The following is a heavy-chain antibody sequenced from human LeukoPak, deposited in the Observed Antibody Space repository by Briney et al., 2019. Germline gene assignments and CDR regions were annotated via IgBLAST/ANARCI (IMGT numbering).Heavy chain of an antibody. CDR1: GIIFSCCW. CDR3: AKDRIVLVTATFDY. V-gene: IGHV3-30*02. Sequence: GGSLRLSCAGSGIIFSCCWMSWVRQAPGKGLEWVAFIQNDGSNKYYADSVKGRFTISRDNSKNTLYLQMNSLRPDDTAMYYCAKDRIVLVTATFDYWGQGTLVTVSS. J-gene: IGHJ4*02. D-gene: IGHD2-21*02. CDR2: IQNDGSNK.